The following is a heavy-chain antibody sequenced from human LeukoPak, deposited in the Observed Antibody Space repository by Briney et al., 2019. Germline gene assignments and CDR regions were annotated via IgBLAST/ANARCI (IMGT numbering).Heavy chain of an antibody. V-gene: IGHV3-11*01. D-gene: IGHD1-26*01. J-gene: IGHJ4*02. CDR3: ARAWVGATHYFDY. CDR2: ISSSGSTI. CDR1: GFTFSDYY. Sequence: GGPLRLSCAASGFTFSDYYMSWIRQAPGKGLEWVSYISSSGSTIYYADSVKGRFTISRDNAKNSLYLQMNSLRAEDTAVYYCARAWVGATHYFDYWGQGTLVTVSS.